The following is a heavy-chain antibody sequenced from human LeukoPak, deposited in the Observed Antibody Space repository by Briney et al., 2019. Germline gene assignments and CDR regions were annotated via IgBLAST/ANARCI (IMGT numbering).Heavy chain of an antibody. CDR2: INHSGNT. V-gene: IGHV4-34*01. CDR3: ARYTYYYDSSGYLVPDYFDY. Sequence: SETLSLTCAVYGGSFSDYYWSWIRQPPGKGLEWIGEINHSGNTNYNPSLKSRVTISVDTSKNQFSLKLSSVTAADTAVYYCARYTYYYDSSGYLVPDYFDYWGQGTLVTVSS. CDR1: GGSFSDYY. D-gene: IGHD3-22*01. J-gene: IGHJ4*02.